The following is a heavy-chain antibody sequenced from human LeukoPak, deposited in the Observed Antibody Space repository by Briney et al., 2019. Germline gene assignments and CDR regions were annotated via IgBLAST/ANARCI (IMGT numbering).Heavy chain of an antibody. CDR1: GGSISSSSYY. D-gene: IGHD3-10*01. V-gene: IGHV4-39*07. J-gene: IGHJ3*02. CDR3: ARDMGFGEQSAFDI. CDR2: IYYSGST. Sequence: PSETLSLTCTVSGGSISSSSYYWGWIRQPPGKGLEWIGSIYYSGSTYYNPSLKSRVTISVDTSKNQFSLKLSSVAAADTAVYYCARDMGFGEQSAFDIWGQGTMVTVSS.